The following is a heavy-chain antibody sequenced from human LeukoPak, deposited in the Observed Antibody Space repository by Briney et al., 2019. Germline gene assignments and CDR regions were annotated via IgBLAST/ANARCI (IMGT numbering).Heavy chain of an antibody. CDR2: IGAYNGNT. Sequence: ASVNVSCKASGYTFTSYGISWVRQAPGQGLEWMGWIGAYNGNTNYAQKLQGRVTMTTDTSTSTAYMELRSLRSDDTAVYYCAREEVVVVAATYFDYWGQGTLVTVSS. V-gene: IGHV1-18*01. D-gene: IGHD2-15*01. CDR3: AREEVVVVAATYFDY. J-gene: IGHJ4*02. CDR1: GYTFTSYG.